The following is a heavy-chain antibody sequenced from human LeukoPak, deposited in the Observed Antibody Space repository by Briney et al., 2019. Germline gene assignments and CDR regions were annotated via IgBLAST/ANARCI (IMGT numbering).Heavy chain of an antibody. D-gene: IGHD6-6*01. CDR1: GGSISIGDYY. CDR3: ARGSWSSSIDY. V-gene: IGHV4-30-4*01. Sequence: TLSLTCTVSGGSISIGDYYWIWIRQPPGKGPEWIGYIYYSGSTYYNPSLKSRVTISGDTSKNQFSLKVNSVTAADTAVYYCARGSWSSSIDYWGQGTPVTVSS. CDR2: IYYSGST. J-gene: IGHJ4*02.